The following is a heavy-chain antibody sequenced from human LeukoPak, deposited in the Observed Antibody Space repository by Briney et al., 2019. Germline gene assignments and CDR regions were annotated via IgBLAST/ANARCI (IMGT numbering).Heavy chain of an antibody. Sequence: GGSLRLSCAASGFTFSSYSMNWVRQAPGKGLGWVSSISSSSSYIYYADSVKGRFTISRDNAKNSLYLQMNSLRAEDTAVYYCARVQTADTIFGVVTDWFDPWGQGTLVTVSS. CDR1: GFTFSSYS. J-gene: IGHJ5*02. CDR2: ISSSSSYI. D-gene: IGHD3-3*01. CDR3: ARVQTADTIFGVVTDWFDP. V-gene: IGHV3-21*01.